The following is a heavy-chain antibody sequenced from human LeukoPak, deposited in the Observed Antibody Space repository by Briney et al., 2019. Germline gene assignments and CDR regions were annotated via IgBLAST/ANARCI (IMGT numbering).Heavy chain of an antibody. V-gene: IGHV3-30*02. CDR1: EFTFSAYA. Sequence: PGGSLRLSCAASEFTFSAYAMHWIRQAPGRGLEWEAFVRYGGNIKYYADSVKGRFTIFRDNSKNTLYLQMNSLRPEDTAVYYCTKDLGTEYNIFDYWGQGTLLTVSS. J-gene: IGHJ4*02. CDR2: VRYGGNIK. CDR3: TKDLGTEYNIFDY. D-gene: IGHD3-9*01.